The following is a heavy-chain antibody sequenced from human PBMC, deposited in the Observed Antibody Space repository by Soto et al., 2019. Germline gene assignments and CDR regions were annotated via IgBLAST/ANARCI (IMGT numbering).Heavy chain of an antibody. V-gene: IGHV3-30*18. D-gene: IGHD3-22*01. CDR3: AKDQSIVVAYDFDY. CDR1: GFTFSSYG. Sequence: QVQLVESGGGVVQPGRSLRLSCAASGFTFSSYGMHWVRQAPGKGLEWVAVISYDGSNKYYAESVKGRFIISRDNSKNTQYLQMTSLRAEDTAVYYCAKDQSIVVAYDFDYWGQGTLVTVSS. J-gene: IGHJ4*02. CDR2: ISYDGSNK.